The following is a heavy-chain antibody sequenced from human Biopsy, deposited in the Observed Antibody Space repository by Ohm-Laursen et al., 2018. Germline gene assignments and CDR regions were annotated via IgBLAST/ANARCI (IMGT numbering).Heavy chain of an antibody. V-gene: IGHV4-38-2*01. CDR1: GYSISSGYN. Sequence: TLSLTCAVSGYSISSGYNWGWIRQPPGKGLEWIGSFYHSGSTYYNPSLKSRVTMSVDTSKNQFSLKLRSVTAADTAVYYCARAVDYYDPYYYYGLDVWGQGTLVTVSS. J-gene: IGHJ6*02. D-gene: IGHD3-16*01. CDR2: FYHSGST. CDR3: ARAVDYYDPYYYYGLDV.